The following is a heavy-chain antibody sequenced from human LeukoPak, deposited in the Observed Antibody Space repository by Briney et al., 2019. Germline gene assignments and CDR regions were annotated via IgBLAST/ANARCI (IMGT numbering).Heavy chain of an antibody. J-gene: IGHJ4*02. Sequence: GGSLRLSCAASGFTFSSYGMHWVRQAPGKGLEWVAFIRYDGSNKYYADSVKGRFTLSRDNSKNTLYLQMNSLRAEDTVVYYCAQGGYCSGGSCYSWAGYWGQGTLVTVSS. CDR2: IRYDGSNK. CDR1: GFTFSSYG. CDR3: AQGGYCSGGSCYSWAGY. V-gene: IGHV3-30*02. D-gene: IGHD2-15*01.